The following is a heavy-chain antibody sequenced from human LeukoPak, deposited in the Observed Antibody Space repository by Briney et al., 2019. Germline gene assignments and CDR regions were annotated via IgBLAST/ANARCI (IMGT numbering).Heavy chain of an antibody. J-gene: IGHJ3*02. CDR2: ISWNSGSI. D-gene: IGHD3-10*01. Sequence: GGSLRLSCAASGFTFDDYAMHWVRQAPGKGLEWVSGISWNSGSIGYADSVKGRFTISRDNAKNSLYLQMNSLRAEDTALYYCAKSVYGSGSYDAFDIWGQGTMVTVSS. V-gene: IGHV3-9*01. CDR1: GFTFDDYA. CDR3: AKSVYGSGSYDAFDI.